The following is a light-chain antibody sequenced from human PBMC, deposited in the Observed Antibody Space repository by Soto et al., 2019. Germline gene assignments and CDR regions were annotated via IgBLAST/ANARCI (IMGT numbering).Light chain of an antibody. CDR1: QSISSY. CDR2: AAS. J-gene: IGKJ3*01. Sequence: DIQMPQSPSSLSASVGDRVTITCRASQSISSYLNWYQQKPGQAPKLLIYAASSLQSGVPSRFSGSGSGTDFTLTISSLQPEDFATYYCQQSYSTPWFTFGPGTKVDIK. CDR3: QQSYSTPWFT. V-gene: IGKV1-39*01.